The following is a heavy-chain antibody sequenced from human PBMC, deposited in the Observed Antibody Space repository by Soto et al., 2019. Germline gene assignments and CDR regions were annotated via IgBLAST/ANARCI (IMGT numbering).Heavy chain of an antibody. CDR2: IYYSGST. J-gene: IGHJ5*02. CDR3: ARGGARNYVFDP. V-gene: IGHV4-30-4*01. Sequence: SETLSLTCTVSGGSISSGDYYWSWIRQPPGKGLEWIGYIYYSGSTYYNPSLKSRVTISVDTSKNQFSLKLSSVTAADTAVYYCARGGARNYVFDPWGQVTLVTVSS. D-gene: IGHD1-7*01. CDR1: GGSISSGDYY.